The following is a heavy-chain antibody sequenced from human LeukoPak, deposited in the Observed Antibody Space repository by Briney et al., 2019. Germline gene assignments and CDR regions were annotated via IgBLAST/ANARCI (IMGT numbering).Heavy chain of an antibody. D-gene: IGHD2-21*01. V-gene: IGHV4-39*01. CDR1: GGSISSSSCY. J-gene: IGHJ4*02. Sequence: SETLSLTCTVSGGSISSSSCYWGWIRQPPGKGLEWIGSIYYSGSTYYNPSLKSRVTISVDTSKNQFSLKLSSVTAADTAVYYRARHGSSIVALGYFDYWGQGTLVTVSS. CDR2: IYYSGST. CDR3: ARHGSSIVALGYFDY.